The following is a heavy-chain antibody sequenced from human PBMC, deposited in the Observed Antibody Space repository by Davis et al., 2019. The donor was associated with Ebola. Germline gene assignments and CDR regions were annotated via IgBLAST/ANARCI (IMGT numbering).Heavy chain of an antibody. CDR3: VHRHLTTTTDYGMDV. CDR1: VFSLSNARVG. J-gene: IGHJ6*02. CDR2: IFSNDEK. D-gene: IGHD1-7*01. Sequence: SGPTLVKPTETLTLTCTVSVFSLSNARVGVSWLRQHPGKALEWLAHIFSNDEKSYSTSLKSRLTISKDTSKSQVVLTMTNMDPVDSATYYCVHRHLTTTTDYGMDVWGQGTTVTVSS. V-gene: IGHV2-26*01.